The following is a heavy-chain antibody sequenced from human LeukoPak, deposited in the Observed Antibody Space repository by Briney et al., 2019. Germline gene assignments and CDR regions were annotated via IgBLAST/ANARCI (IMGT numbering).Heavy chain of an antibody. CDR3: ATTGIYYYYGMDV. D-gene: IGHD2-8*02. CDR2: INPNSGGT. V-gene: IGHV1-2*02. Sequence: ASVKVSCKASGYTFTGYYMHWVRQAPGQGLEWMGWINPNSGGTNYAQKFQGGVTMTRDTSISTAYMELSRLRSDDTAVYYCATTGIYYYYGMDVWGQGTTVTVSS. CDR1: GYTFTGYY. J-gene: IGHJ6*02.